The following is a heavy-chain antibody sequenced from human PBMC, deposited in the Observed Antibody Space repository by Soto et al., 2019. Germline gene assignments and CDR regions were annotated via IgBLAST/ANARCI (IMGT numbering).Heavy chain of an antibody. V-gene: IGHV4-59*08. J-gene: IGHJ6*03. D-gene: IGHD2-2*01. CDR1: GGSISSYY. CDR2: IYYSGST. Sequence: QVQLQESGPGLVKPSETLSLTCTVSGGSISSYYWSWIRQPPGKGLEWIGYIYYSGSTNYNPSLKSRVTISVDTSKNQFSLKLSSVTAADTAVYYCARHKLLWSYYYMDVWGKGTTVTVSS. CDR3: ARHKLLWSYYYMDV.